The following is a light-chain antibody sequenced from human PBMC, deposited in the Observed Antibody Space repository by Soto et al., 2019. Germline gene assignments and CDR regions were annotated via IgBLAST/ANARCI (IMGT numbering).Light chain of an antibody. Sequence: QSVLTQPPSVSGAPGQRVTISCTGISSNIGAGYDVHWYQQLPGTAPKLLIYGNSNRPSGVPDRFSGSKSGTSASLAITGLQAEDEADYYCQSYDSSLSGAWVFGTGTKLTVL. CDR3: QSYDSSLSGAWV. CDR2: GNS. J-gene: IGLJ1*01. CDR1: SSNIGAGYD. V-gene: IGLV1-40*01.